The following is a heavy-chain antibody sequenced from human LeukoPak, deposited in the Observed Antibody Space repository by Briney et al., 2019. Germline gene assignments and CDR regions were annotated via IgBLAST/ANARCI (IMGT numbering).Heavy chain of an antibody. J-gene: IGHJ4*02. D-gene: IGHD3-9*01. CDR3: ARRIRYFDWALIDY. CDR2: ISAYNGNT. V-gene: IGHV1-18*01. Sequence: ASVKVSCKASGYTFPSYGISWVRQAPGQGLEWMGWISAYNGNTNYAQKLQGRVTMTTDTSTSTAYMELRSLRSDDTAVYYCARRIRYFDWALIDYWGQGTLVTVSS. CDR1: GYTFPSYG.